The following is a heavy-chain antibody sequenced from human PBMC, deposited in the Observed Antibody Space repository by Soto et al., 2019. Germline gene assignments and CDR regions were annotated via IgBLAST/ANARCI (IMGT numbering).Heavy chain of an antibody. D-gene: IGHD6-19*01. V-gene: IGHV3-23*01. CDR2: ISGSGGST. CDR3: AKEGGYSSGWETIDY. CDR1: GFSFSSYA. J-gene: IGHJ4*02. Sequence: GGSLRLSCAASGFSFSSYAMSWFRQAPGKGLEWVSAISGSGGSTYYADSVKGRFTISRDNSKNTLYLQMNSLRAEDTAVYYCAKEGGYSSGWETIDYWGQGTLVTVSS.